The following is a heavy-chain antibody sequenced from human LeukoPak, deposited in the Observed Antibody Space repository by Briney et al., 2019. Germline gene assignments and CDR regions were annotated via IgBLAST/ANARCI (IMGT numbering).Heavy chain of an antibody. CDR3: ATPAEYGYNSALDI. D-gene: IGHD5-24*01. Sequence: PSETLSLTCTVSGGSISSYYWSWIRQPPGKGLEWIGYIYYSGSTNYNPSLKSRVTISVDTSKNQFSLKLSSVTAADTAVYYCATPAEYGYNSALDIWGQGTMVTVSS. V-gene: IGHV4-59*01. CDR2: IYYSGST. CDR1: GGSISSYY. J-gene: IGHJ3*02.